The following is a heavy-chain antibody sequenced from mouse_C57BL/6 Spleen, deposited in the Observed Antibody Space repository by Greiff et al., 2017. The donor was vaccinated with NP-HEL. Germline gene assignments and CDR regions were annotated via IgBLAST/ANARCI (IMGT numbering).Heavy chain of an antibody. V-gene: IGHV5-12*01. CDR1: GFTFSDYY. CDR3: ARRTTTVDWYFDV. Sequence: EVKLVESGGGLVQPGGSLKLSCAASGFTFSDYYMYWVRQTPEKRLEWVAYISNGGGSTYSPDTVKGRFPISRDNAKNTRYLQMSRLKSDDTAMYYCARRTTTVDWYFDVWGTGTTVTVSS. CDR2: ISNGGGST. D-gene: IGHD1-1*01. J-gene: IGHJ1*03.